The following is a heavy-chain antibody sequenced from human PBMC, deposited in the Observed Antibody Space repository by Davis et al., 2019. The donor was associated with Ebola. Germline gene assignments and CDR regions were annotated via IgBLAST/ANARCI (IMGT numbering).Heavy chain of an antibody. CDR2: IYYSGNT. J-gene: IGHJ4*02. CDR3: AGAGYSSGWNFDY. CDR1: GGFISNYY. D-gene: IGHD6-19*01. V-gene: IGHV4-59*01. Sequence: SETLSLTCTVSGGFISNYYWSWNRQLPGKGLEWIGYIYYSGNTNSNPSLKSRATISLDTSKNQCTLKLSSVTAADAAVYYCAGAGYSSGWNFDYWGQGTLVTVSS.